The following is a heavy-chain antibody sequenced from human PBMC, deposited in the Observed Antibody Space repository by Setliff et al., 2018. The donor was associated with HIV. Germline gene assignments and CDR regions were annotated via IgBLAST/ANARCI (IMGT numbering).Heavy chain of an antibody. V-gene: IGHV1-2*06. Sequence: GASVKVSCKASGYTFTRYYIHWVRQAPGQGLEWMGRINPHSGVTNYAQKFQGRVTMTRDTSIATAYMDLSRLTSDDTAVYYCAKDSDFGGTTNWFDPWGQGTLVTVS. CDR1: GYTFTRYY. CDR2: INPHSGVT. J-gene: IGHJ5*02. D-gene: IGHD3-10*01. CDR3: AKDSDFGGTTNWFDP.